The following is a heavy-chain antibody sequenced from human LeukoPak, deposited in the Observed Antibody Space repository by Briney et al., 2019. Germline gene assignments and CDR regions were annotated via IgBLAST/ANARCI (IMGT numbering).Heavy chain of an antibody. D-gene: IGHD3-10*01. Sequence: GASVKVSCKVSGYTFTDLSMHWVRQAPGKGLEWMGGFDPEDGETIYAQKFQGRVTMTEDTSTDTAYMELSSLRSEDTAVYYCATVPTYYYGSGPHFDYWGQGTLVTVSS. J-gene: IGHJ4*01. V-gene: IGHV1-24*01. CDR2: FDPEDGET. CDR3: ATVPTYYYGSGPHFDY. CDR1: GYTFTDLS.